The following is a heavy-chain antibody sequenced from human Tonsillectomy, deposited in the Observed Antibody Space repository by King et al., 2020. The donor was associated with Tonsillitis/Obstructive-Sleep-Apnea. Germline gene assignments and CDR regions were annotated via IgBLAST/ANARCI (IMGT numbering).Heavy chain of an antibody. V-gene: IGHV4-39*01. CDR2: GYYSGST. D-gene: IGHD2-8*02. CDR1: AGSVRSRSSY. Sequence: QLQEAGPGLLKPSETLSLTCTVSAGSVRSRSSYLGGIRHPPGKGLEWIGCGYYSGSTYYNTPLEVRVTISVSTSKNQFSLNLRSVTAADTAVYYCARHGYCTGGACYRGGFDIWGQGTLVTVSS. J-gene: IGHJ3*02. CDR3: ARHGYCTGGACYRGGFDI.